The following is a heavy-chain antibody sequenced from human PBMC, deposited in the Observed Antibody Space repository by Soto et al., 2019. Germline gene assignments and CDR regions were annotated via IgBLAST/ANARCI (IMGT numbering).Heavy chain of an antibody. D-gene: IGHD3-10*01. V-gene: IGHV1-69*12. Sequence: QVQLVQSGAEVKKPGSSVKVSCKASGGTFSSYAISWVRQAPGQGLEWMGGIIPIFGTANYAQKFQGSVTITEDESTRTAHMELRSLRSEDTALYSCARAYRWFGELIYYYGRDVWGHGTTVTV. CDR3: ARAYRWFGELIYYYGRDV. CDR1: GGTFSSYA. CDR2: IIPIFGTA. J-gene: IGHJ6*02.